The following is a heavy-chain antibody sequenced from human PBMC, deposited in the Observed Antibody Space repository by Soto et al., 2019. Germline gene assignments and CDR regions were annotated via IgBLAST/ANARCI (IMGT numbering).Heavy chain of an antibody. CDR2: VSGDNANT. D-gene: IGHD3-16*01. CDR3: ARDLGYWRSGTCQREWFDH. CDR1: GYTFSSHG. V-gene: IGHV1-18*01. J-gene: IGHJ5*02. Sequence: QVQLVQSGAEVKKPGTSVKVSCTSSGYTFSSHGISWVRQAPGQGLQWIGWVSGDNANTNYAQSLQGRVTMTTDTSPNTGHMELSSLRSDDTAVYYCARDLGYWRSGTCQREWFDHWGHGTLVIVSS.